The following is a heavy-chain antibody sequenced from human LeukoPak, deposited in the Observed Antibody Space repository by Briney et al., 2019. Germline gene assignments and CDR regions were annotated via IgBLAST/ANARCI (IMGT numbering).Heavy chain of an antibody. CDR3: ASLSERFLEWYYMDV. Sequence: GGSLRLSCAASGFTFSSYSMNWVRQAPGKGLEWVSYISSSSSTIYYADSVKGRFTISRDNAKNSLYLQMNSLRAEGTAVYYCASLSERFLEWYYMDVWGKGTTVTVSS. CDR1: GFTFSSYS. D-gene: IGHD3-3*01. J-gene: IGHJ6*03. V-gene: IGHV3-48*01. CDR2: ISSSSSTI.